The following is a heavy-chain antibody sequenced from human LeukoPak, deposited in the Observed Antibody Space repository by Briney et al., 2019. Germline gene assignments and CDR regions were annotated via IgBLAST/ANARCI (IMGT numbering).Heavy chain of an antibody. CDR2: IQSDGGNE. CDR3: VRDGAHWDLDY. J-gene: IGHJ4*02. CDR1: GFIFRNYG. V-gene: IGHV3-30*02. Sequence: GGSLRLSCAGSGFIFRNYGMHWVRQAPGKGLEWVAFIQSDGGNEYYADSVKGRFTISRDNSKNTVHLQMNSLRAEDTAMYYCVRDGAHWDLDYWGQGTLVTVSS. D-gene: IGHD7-27*01.